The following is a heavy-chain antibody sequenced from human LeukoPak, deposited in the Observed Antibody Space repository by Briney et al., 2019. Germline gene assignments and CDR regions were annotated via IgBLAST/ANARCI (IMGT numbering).Heavy chain of an antibody. CDR3: AKEDSSWFDY. CDR1: GFTFSSYA. J-gene: IGHJ4*02. Sequence: GGSLRLSCAASGFTFSSYAMSWVRQAPGKGLEWVSSISASGGGTYYADSVKGRFIISRDNSKNKLFLQMNSLRAEDTAVYYCAKEDSSWFDYWGQGTLVSVSS. V-gene: IGHV3-23*01. CDR2: ISASGGGT.